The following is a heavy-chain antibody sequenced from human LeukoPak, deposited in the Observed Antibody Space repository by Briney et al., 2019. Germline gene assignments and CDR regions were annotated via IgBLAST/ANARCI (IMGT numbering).Heavy chain of an antibody. CDR3: ARDTRVAPNTYYFDY. Sequence: PGRSLRLSCAASGFTFSSYAMHWVRQAPGKELEWVAVISYDGSNKYYADSVKGRFTISRDNSKNTLYLQMNSLRAEDTAVYYCARDTRVAPNTYYFDYWGQGTLVTVSS. CDR1: GFTFSSYA. J-gene: IGHJ4*02. V-gene: IGHV3-30-3*01. D-gene: IGHD2-2*01. CDR2: ISYDGSNK.